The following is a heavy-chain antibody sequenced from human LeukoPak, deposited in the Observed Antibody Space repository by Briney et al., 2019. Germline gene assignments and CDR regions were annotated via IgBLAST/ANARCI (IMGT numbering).Heavy chain of an antibody. J-gene: IGHJ5*02. CDR3: AKDSYYDSSGYYFS. Sequence: ERSLRLSCAASGFTFSSYGMHWVRQAPGKGLEWVAVISYDGSNKYYADSVKGRFTISRDNSKNTLYLQMNSLRAEDTAVYYCAKDSYYDSSGYYFSWGQGTLVTVSS. V-gene: IGHV3-30*18. D-gene: IGHD3-22*01. CDR2: ISYDGSNK. CDR1: GFTFSSYG.